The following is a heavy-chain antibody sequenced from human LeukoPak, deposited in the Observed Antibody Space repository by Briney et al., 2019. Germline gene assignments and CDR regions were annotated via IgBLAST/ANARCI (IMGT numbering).Heavy chain of an antibody. CDR3: ARVYYDSSGYSQPFRFDY. J-gene: IGHJ4*02. CDR1: GGSISSYY. Sequence: SETLSLTCTVSGGSISSYYWSWIRQPPGKGLEWIGYIYCSGSTNYNPSLKSRVTISVDTSKDQFSLKLSSVTAADTAVYYCARVYYDSSGYSQPFRFDYWGQGTLVTVSS. V-gene: IGHV4-59*01. D-gene: IGHD3-22*01. CDR2: IYCSGST.